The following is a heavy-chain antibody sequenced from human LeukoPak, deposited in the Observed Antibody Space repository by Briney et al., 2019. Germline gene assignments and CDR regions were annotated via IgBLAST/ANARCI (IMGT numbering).Heavy chain of an antibody. D-gene: IGHD2-2*01. V-gene: IGHV4-39*07. CDR1: GGSISSSSRY. CDR3: ARRADIVVVPAAQNGRNWFDP. J-gene: IGHJ5*02. Sequence: PSETLSLTCTVSGGSISSSSRYWGWIRQPPGKGLEWIGSIYYSGSTNYNPSLKSRVTISVDTSKNQFSLKLSSVTAADTAVYYCARRADIVVVPAAQNGRNWFDPWGQGTLVTVSS. CDR2: IYYSGST.